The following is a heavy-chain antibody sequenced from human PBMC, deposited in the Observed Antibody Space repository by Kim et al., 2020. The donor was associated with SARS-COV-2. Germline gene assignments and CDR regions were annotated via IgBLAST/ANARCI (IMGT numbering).Heavy chain of an antibody. Sequence: YNNSSPSFQGHVTISADKSITTAYLQWSSLKASDTAMYYCARQRGNYGMDVWGQGTTVTVSS. CDR3: ARQRGNYGMDV. V-gene: IGHV5-10-1*01. J-gene: IGHJ6*02. D-gene: IGHD6-25*01. CDR2: YN.